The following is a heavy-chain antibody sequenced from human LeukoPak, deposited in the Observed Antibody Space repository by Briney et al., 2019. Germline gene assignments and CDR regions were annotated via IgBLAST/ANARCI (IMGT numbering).Heavy chain of an antibody. Sequence: SETLSLTCAVSGCSIRNYYWRWVRQPPGKGLEWIGYIYYSGHTNYNPALKKGDTISDDTSKNQFSLQLTSVTAAETAVYYCARHFSGAADPLPFDYWGQGTLVTVSS. CDR3: ARHFSGAADPLPFDY. J-gene: IGHJ4*02. CDR2: IYYSGHT. CDR1: GCSIRNYY. V-gene: IGHV4-59*08. D-gene: IGHD6-13*01.